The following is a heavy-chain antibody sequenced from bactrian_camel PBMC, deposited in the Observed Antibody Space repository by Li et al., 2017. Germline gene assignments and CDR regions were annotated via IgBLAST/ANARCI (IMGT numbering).Heavy chain of an antibody. D-gene: IGHD1*01. CDR2: ICESGYT. CDR1: GSSYDRGYC. CDR3: TAAIFYERWRLRAPDFGY. J-gene: IGHJ6*01. V-gene: IGHV3S55*01. Sequence: HAQLVESGGGSVQAGGSLRPSCAASGSSYDRGYCMAWFRQAPGKEREGVAAICESGYTDYAGSVAGRFTVSKDDAKNALYLQMNSLKPEDTAMYYCTAAIFYERWRLRAPDFGYWGQGTQVTVS.